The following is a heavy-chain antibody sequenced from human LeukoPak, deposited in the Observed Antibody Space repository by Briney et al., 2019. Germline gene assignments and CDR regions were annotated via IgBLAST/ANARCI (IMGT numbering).Heavy chain of an antibody. J-gene: IGHJ4*02. Sequence: GGSLRLSCAASGFTFSNDWMHWVRQDPGKGLVWVSRINSDGSSTSYADSVKGRFTISRDNAKNTLYLEMNSLRAEDTAVYYCAKRFGEGEFDYWGQGTLVTVSS. CDR2: INSDGSST. CDR1: GFTFSNDW. V-gene: IGHV3-74*01. D-gene: IGHD3-10*01. CDR3: AKRFGEGEFDY.